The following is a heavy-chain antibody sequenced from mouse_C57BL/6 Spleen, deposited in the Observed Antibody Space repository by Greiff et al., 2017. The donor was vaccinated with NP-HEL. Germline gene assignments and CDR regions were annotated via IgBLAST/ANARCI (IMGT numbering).Heavy chain of an antibody. J-gene: IGHJ2*01. CDR1: GYTFTSYW. CDR3: ARSGYDNDEGYYFDY. V-gene: IGHV1-55*01. CDR2: IYPGSGST. D-gene: IGHD2-4*01. Sequence: QVQLQQPGAELVKPGASVKMSCKASGYTFTSYWITWVKQRPGQGLEWIGDIYPGSGSTNYNEKFKSKATLTVDTSSSTAYMQLSSLTSEDSAVYYCARSGYDNDEGYYFDYWGQGTTLTVSS.